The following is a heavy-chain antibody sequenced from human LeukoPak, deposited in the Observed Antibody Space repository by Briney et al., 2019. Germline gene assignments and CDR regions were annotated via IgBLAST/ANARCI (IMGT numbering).Heavy chain of an antibody. Sequence: PGGSLRLSCAASGFTFRSYEMNWVRQAPGKGLEWVSGISWNSGSIGYADSVKGRFTISRDNAKNSLYLQMNSLRAEDTAVYYCAELGITMIGGVWGKGTTVTISS. D-gene: IGHD3-10*02. CDR1: GFTFRSYE. CDR2: ISWNSGSI. J-gene: IGHJ6*04. V-gene: IGHV3-48*03. CDR3: AELGITMIGGV.